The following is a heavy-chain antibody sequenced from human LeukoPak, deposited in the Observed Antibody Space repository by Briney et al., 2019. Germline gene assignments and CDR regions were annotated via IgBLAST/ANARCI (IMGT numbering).Heavy chain of an antibody. CDR2: IYYSGST. D-gene: IGHD6-6*01. J-gene: IGHJ4*02. Sequence: PSETLSLTCTVSGGSISSSYYYWGWIRQPPGKGLEWIGSIYYSGSTYYNPSLKSRVTISVDTSKNQFSLKLRSVTAADTAVYYCARDPLSSSGPCFDYWGQGTLVTVSS. CDR1: GGSISSSYYY. V-gene: IGHV4-39*02. CDR3: ARDPLSSSGPCFDY.